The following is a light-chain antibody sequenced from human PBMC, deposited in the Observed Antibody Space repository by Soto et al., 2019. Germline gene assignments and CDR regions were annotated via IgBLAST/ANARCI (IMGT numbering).Light chain of an antibody. Sequence: QSALTQPASVSGSPGQSITISCTGTSSDVGGYKYVSWYQHHPGKAPQLMIYEVSNRPSGVSNRFSGSKSGNTASLTISGLQAEDEADYYCSSYTSRRTVVFGGGTKLTVL. V-gene: IGLV2-14*01. J-gene: IGLJ2*01. CDR2: EVS. CDR3: SSYTSRRTVV. CDR1: SSDVGGYKY.